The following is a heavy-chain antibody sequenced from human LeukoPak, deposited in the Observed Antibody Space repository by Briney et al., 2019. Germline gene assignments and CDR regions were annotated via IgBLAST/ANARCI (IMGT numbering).Heavy chain of an antibody. CDR3: AREGVEMATTTFDY. CDR1: GYTFTGYY. V-gene: IGHV1-69*01. CDR2: IIPIFGTA. D-gene: IGHD5-24*01. J-gene: IGHJ4*02. Sequence: KVSCKASGYTFTGYYVHWVRQAPGQGLEWMGGIIPIFGTANYAQKFQGRVTITADESTSTAYMELSSLRSEDTAVYYCAREGVEMATTTFDYWGQGTLVTVSS.